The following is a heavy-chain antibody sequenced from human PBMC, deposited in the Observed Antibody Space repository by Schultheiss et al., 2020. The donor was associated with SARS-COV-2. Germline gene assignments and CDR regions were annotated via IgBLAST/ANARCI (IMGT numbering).Heavy chain of an antibody. D-gene: IGHD1-26*01. CDR3: ARDLRVRGSYFDYYYGMDV. Sequence: GGSLRLSCAASGFTFSSYEMNWVRQAPGKGLEWVSYISSSGSTIYYADSVKGRFTISRDNAKNSLYLQMNSLRAEDTAVYYCARDLRVRGSYFDYYYGMDVWGQGTTVTVSS. CDR1: GFTFSSYE. J-gene: IGHJ6*02. CDR2: ISSSGSTI. V-gene: IGHV3-48*03.